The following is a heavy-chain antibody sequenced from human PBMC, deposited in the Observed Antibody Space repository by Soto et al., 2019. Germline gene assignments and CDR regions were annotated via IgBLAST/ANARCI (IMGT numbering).Heavy chain of an antibody. D-gene: IGHD3-10*01. V-gene: IGHV1-46*01. CDR2: IDPSGGAA. J-gene: IGHJ5*02. CDR1: GYTFTNYR. Sequence: GASVKVSCKASGYTFTNYRIHWVRQALGQGLEWMGQIDPSGGAASYAQNFQGRITLTRDTSMTTVYMDLTSLRSEDTALYYCARATSDSGGYWRFDPWGQRTLVTVSS. CDR3: ARATSDSGGYWRFDP.